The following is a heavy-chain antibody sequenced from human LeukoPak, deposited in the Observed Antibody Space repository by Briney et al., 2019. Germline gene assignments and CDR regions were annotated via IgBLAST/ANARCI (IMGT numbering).Heavy chain of an antibody. CDR3: ARKGYYDSSGYRDY. D-gene: IGHD3-22*01. V-gene: IGHV3-21*01. J-gene: IGHJ4*02. CDR2: ISSSNSYI. Sequence: GGSLRLSCAASGFTFSSYSMNWVRQAPGKGLEWVSSISSSNSYIYYADSVKGRFTISRDNAKNSLYLQMNSLRAEDTAVYYCARKGYYDSSGYRDYWGQGTLVTVSS. CDR1: GFTFSSYS.